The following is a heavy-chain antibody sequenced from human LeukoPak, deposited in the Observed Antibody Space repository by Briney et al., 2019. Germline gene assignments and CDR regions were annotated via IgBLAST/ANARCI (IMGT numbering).Heavy chain of an antibody. D-gene: IGHD3-22*01. CDR2: IAYSGSA. V-gene: IGHV4-59*01. J-gene: IGHJ4*02. CDR1: GGSISPYF. CDR3: VRAPSMILPYYFDY. Sequence: SETLSLTCTVSGGSISPYFWSWIRQPPGKGLEWIGFIAYSGSANYNASLKSRVSISVDMSKIQLSLNLTSVTAADTAVYYCVRAPSMILPYYFDYWSQGTLVTVSS.